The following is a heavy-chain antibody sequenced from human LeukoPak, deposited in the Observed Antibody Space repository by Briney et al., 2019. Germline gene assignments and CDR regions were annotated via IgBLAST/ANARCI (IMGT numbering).Heavy chain of an antibody. CDR1: GFTFSSYG. CDR2: IWYDGSNK. J-gene: IGHJ4*02. CDR3: AKETRGSYSDY. V-gene: IGHV3-30*02. D-gene: IGHD1-26*01. Sequence: SGGSLRLSCAASGFTFSSYGMHWVRQAPGKGLEWVAVIWYDGSNKYYADSVKGRFTISRDNSKNTVYLQMNSLRAEDTAVYYCAKETRGSYSDYWGQGTLVTVSS.